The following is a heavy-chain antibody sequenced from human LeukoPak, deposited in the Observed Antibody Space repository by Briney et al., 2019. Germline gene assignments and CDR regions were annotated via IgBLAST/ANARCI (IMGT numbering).Heavy chain of an antibody. J-gene: IGHJ6*02. Sequence: GGSLRLSCAASGFTFSSYSMNWVRQAPGKGLEWVSSISSSSSYIYYADSVKGRFTISRDNAKNTLYLQMNSLRAEDTAVYYCARDRLLWFGELLSDFHYGMDVWGQGTTVTVSS. CDR1: GFTFSSYS. CDR2: ISSSSSYI. D-gene: IGHD3-10*01. CDR3: ARDRLLWFGELLSDFHYGMDV. V-gene: IGHV3-21*01.